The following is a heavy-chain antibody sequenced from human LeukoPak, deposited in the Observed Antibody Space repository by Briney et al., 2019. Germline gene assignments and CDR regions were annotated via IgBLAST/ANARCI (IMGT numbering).Heavy chain of an antibody. Sequence: GGSLRLSCAASGFTFSSYEMNWVRQAPGKGLEWVSYISSSGSTLSYADSVKGRFTISRDNAKNSLYLQMNSLRAEDTAVYYCARGSASGYKEFDYWGQGTLVPVSS. D-gene: IGHD5-12*01. CDR1: GFTFSSYE. CDR3: ARGSASGYKEFDY. V-gene: IGHV3-48*03. CDR2: ISSSGSTL. J-gene: IGHJ4*02.